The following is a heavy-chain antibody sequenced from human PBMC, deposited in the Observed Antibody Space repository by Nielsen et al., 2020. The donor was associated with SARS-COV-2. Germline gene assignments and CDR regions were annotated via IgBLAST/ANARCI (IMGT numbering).Heavy chain of an antibody. CDR1: GFTFSSYW. CDR2: ITASGDYT. J-gene: IGHJ4*02. D-gene: IGHD3-10*01. CDR3: AKRSGYGSGSILY. V-gene: IGHV3-23*01. Sequence: GESLKISCAASGFTFSSYWMHWVRQAPGKGLVWVPTITASGDYTYYADSVKGRFTISRDISQNTLYLQMNSLRAEDTAVYYCAKRSGYGSGSILYWGQGTLVTVSS.